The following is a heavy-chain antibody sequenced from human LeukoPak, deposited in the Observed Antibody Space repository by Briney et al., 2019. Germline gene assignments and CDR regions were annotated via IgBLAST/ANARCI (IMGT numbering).Heavy chain of an antibody. V-gene: IGHV1-8*01. CDR3: ARLSSTSIVATTPSPSDY. Sequence: ASVKVSCKASAHTFSNYDINWVRQATGQGLEWMGWMNPNSGNTGYTQDFQGRVTMTRNTSINTAYMELRSLRSDDTAVYYCARLSSTSIVATTPSPSDYWGQGTLVTVSS. CDR1: AHTFSNYD. D-gene: IGHD5-12*01. CDR2: MNPNSGNT. J-gene: IGHJ4*02.